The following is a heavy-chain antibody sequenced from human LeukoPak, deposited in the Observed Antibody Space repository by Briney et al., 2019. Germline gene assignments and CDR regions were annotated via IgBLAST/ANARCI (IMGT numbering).Heavy chain of an antibody. CDR2: VSGSGGST. J-gene: IGHJ4*02. Sequence: PGGSLRLSCAASGFTFSTYAMNWVRQAPGKGLEWVSAVSGSGGSTYYADSVKGRFTITRDNSKNTLYLQMNSLRAEDTAVYYCAKGARNYYGSGSYSDYWGQGTLVTVSS. V-gene: IGHV3-23*01. CDR3: AKGARNYYGSGSYSDY. CDR1: GFTFSTYA. D-gene: IGHD3-10*01.